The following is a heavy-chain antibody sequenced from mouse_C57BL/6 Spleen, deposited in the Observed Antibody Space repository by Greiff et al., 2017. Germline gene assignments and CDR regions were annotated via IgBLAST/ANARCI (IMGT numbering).Heavy chain of an antibody. V-gene: IGHV1-50*01. CDR3: AKGAIYYDSSWFAY. D-gene: IGHD2-4*01. J-gene: IGHJ3*01. CDR1: GYTFTSYW. Sequence: QVQLQQPGAELVKPGASVKLSCKASGYTFTSYWMQWVKQRPGQGLEWIGEIDPSDSYTNYNQTFKGKATLTVDTSSSTAYMQLSSLTSEDSAVYYCAKGAIYYDSSWFAYWGQGTLVTVSA. CDR2: IDPSDSYT.